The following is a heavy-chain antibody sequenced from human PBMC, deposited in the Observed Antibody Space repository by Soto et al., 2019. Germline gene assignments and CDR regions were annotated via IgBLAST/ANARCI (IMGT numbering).Heavy chain of an antibody. CDR1: GFIVSNTY. CDR2: IYSGGST. V-gene: IGHV3-53*01. J-gene: IGHJ1*01. CDR3: AKVPIEKRVYFQH. Sequence: GGSLRLSCAASGFIVSNTYMSWVRQAPGKGLEWVSFIYSGGSTYYADSVKGRFTISRDNSKNTLYLQMNSLRAEDTAVYYCAKVPIEKRVYFQHWGQGTLVTVSS. D-gene: IGHD3-10*01.